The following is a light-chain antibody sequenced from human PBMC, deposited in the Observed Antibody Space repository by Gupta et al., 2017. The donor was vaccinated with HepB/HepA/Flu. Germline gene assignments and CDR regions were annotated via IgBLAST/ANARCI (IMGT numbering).Light chain of an antibody. CDR3: QQYYNRPRVT. CDR2: GAS. CDR1: QSVSSN. V-gene: IGKV3-15*01. Sequence: IVMTQSPATLSVSPGERTTLPGRARQSVSSNLAWYQQKPGQAPRLLTYGASSRATGIPARFSGSGSGTEFTLIISSLQSEDFAVYYWQQYYNRPRVTFGQGTKVEIK. J-gene: IGKJ1*01.